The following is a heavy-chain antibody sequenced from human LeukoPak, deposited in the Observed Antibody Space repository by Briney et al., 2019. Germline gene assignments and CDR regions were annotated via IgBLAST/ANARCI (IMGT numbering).Heavy chain of an antibody. CDR1: GFTFSSYW. CDR3: ARAGIDYGDYWTRFDY. CDR2: INSEGSSS. J-gene: IGHJ4*02. V-gene: IGHV3-74*01. Sequence: GGSLRLSCAASGFTFSSYWMHWVRQAPGKGLVWVSRINSEGSSSTYADSVKGRFTISRDNAKNTLYLQMNSLRAEDTAVYYCARAGIDYGDYWTRFDYWGQGTLVTVPS. D-gene: IGHD4-17*01.